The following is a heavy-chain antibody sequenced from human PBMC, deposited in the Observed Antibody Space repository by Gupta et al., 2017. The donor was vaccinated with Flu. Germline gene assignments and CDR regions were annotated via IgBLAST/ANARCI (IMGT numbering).Heavy chain of an antibody. Sequence: ASGYSLTSYAMNWVRQAPGQGLEWMGWINTATGNPTYAQGFTERFVFSLDTSVSTTYLQISSLKAEDTAVYYCARQRSMDVWGKGTTVTVSS. J-gene: IGHJ6*03. CDR2: INTATGNP. CDR1: GYSLTSYA. D-gene: IGHD6-25*01. CDR3: ARQRSMDV. V-gene: IGHV7-4-1*02.